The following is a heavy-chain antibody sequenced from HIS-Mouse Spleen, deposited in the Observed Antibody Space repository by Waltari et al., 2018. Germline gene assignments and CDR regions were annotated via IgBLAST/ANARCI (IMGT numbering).Heavy chain of an antibody. J-gene: IGHJ4*02. CDR2: ISYDGSNK. Sequence: QVQLVESGGGVVQPGRSLRLSGPALGFTSLSHARHWGRQAPGKGREWVAVISYDGSNKYYADSVKGRFTISRDNSKNTLYLQMNSLRAEDTAVYYCARVTGGGYWGQGTLVTVSS. D-gene: IGHD3-10*01. V-gene: IGHV3-30-3*01. CDR1: GFTSLSHA. CDR3: ARVTGGGY.